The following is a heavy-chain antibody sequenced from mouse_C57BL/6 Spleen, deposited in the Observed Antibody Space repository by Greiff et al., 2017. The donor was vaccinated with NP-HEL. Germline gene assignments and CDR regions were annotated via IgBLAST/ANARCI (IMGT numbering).Heavy chain of an antibody. CDR2: IDPETGGT. Sequence: VQLQQSGAELVRPGASVTLSCKASGYTFTDYEMHWVKQTPVHGLEWIGAIDPETGGTAYNQKFKGKAILTADKSSSTAYMERRSLTSEDSAVYYCTSYYGSSRAMDYWGQGTSVTVSS. CDR3: TSYYGSSRAMDY. CDR1: GYTFTDYE. D-gene: IGHD1-1*01. J-gene: IGHJ4*01. V-gene: IGHV1-15*01.